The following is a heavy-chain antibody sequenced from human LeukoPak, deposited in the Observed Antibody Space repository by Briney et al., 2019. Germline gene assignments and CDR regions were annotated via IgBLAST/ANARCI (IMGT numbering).Heavy chain of an antibody. CDR3: AKDVKGRRITMIVAGYDY. CDR2: ISYDGSNK. CDR1: GFTFSSYG. D-gene: IGHD3-22*01. Sequence: GGSLRLSCAASGFTFSSYGMHWVRQAPGKGLEWVAVISYDGSNKYYADSVKGRFTISRDNSKSTLYLQMNSLRAEDTAVYYCAKDVKGRRITMIVAGYDYWGQGTLVTVSS. J-gene: IGHJ4*02. V-gene: IGHV3-30*18.